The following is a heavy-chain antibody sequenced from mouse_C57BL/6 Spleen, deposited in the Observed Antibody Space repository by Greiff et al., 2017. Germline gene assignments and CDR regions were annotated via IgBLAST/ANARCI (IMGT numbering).Heavy chain of an antibody. CDR3: ARERRYDYDGWFAY. J-gene: IGHJ3*01. CDR2: IWSGGST. Sequence: VKLVESGPGLVQPSQSLSITCTVSGFSLTSYGVHWVRQSPGKGLEWLGVIWSGGSTDYNSAFISRLSISKDNSKSHVFFKMHSLQADDTAIYYCARERRYDYDGWFAYWGQGTLVTVSA. CDR1: GFSLTSYG. D-gene: IGHD2-4*01. V-gene: IGHV2-2*01.